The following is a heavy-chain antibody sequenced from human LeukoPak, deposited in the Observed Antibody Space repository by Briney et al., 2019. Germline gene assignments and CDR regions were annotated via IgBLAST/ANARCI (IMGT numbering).Heavy chain of an antibody. Sequence: SETLSLTCTVSGGSFSSYYWTWIRQPPGKGLEWIGYIDHSGSTNYNPSLKSRVSISSDTSKNQFSLELSSVTAADTAVYYCARGYGSGTGYWGQGTLVTVSS. D-gene: IGHD3-10*01. CDR1: GGSFSSYY. V-gene: IGHV4-59*01. J-gene: IGHJ4*02. CDR2: IDHSGST. CDR3: ARGYGSGTGY.